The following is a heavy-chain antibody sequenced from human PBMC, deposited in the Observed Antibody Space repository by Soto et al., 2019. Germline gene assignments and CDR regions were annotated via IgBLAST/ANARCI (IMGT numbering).Heavy chain of an antibody. Sequence: SETLSLTCTVSGGSISSYYWSWIRQPPGKGLEWIGYIYYSGSTNYNPSLKSRVTISVDTSKNQFSLKLSSVTAADTAVYYCARFDYYGSGSYNEHFDYWGQGTLVTVSS. J-gene: IGHJ4*02. CDR1: GGSISSYY. CDR2: IYYSGST. V-gene: IGHV4-59*01. D-gene: IGHD3-10*01. CDR3: ARFDYYGSGSYNEHFDY.